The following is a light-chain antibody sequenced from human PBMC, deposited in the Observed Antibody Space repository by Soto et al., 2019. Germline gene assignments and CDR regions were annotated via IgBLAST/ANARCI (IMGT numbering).Light chain of an antibody. CDR3: QQSYSTLAIS. V-gene: IGKV1-39*01. Sequence: DIQMTQSPSSLSASVGDRVTITCRASESISRHLNWYQQKPGKAPNLLIYAASTLQNGVPSRFSGCGSGTDLTLTISNLQPEDFATYYCQQSYSTLAISFGQGTRLEFK. CDR2: AAS. J-gene: IGKJ5*01. CDR1: ESISRH.